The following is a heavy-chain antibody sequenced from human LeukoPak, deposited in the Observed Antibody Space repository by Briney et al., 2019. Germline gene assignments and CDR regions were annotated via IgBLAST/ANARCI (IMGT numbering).Heavy chain of an antibody. CDR1: GFTFSSYA. Sequence: GGSLRLSCTASGFTFSSYALSWVRQAPGKGLEWVANIKEDGSKKNYVDSVKGRFTISRDNAKNSLYLQMTSLRAEDTAMYYCATPLDYRDSSGFHQGGDWGQGTLVTVSS. V-gene: IGHV3-7*03. J-gene: IGHJ4*02. CDR2: IKEDGSKK. CDR3: ATPLDYRDSSGFHQGGD. D-gene: IGHD3-22*01.